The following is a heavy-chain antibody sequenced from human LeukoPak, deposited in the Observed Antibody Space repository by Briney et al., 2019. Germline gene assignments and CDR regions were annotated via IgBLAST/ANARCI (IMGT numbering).Heavy chain of an antibody. CDR3: ARGSKNYYGSGRHKNWFDP. CDR1: GGSISSYY. Sequence: SETLSLTCTVSGGSISSYYWSWIRQPPGKGLERIGEINHSGSTNYNPSLKSRVTISVDTSKNQFSLKLSSVTAADTAVYYCARGSKNYYGSGRHKNWFDPWGQGTLVTVSS. D-gene: IGHD3-10*01. J-gene: IGHJ5*02. V-gene: IGHV4-34*01. CDR2: INHSGST.